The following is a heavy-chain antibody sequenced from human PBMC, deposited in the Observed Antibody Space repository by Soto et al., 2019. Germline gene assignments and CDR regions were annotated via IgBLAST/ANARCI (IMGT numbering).Heavy chain of an antibody. Sequence: GGSLRLSCAASGFTFSSYWMHWVRQAPGKGLVWVSRINSDGSSTSYADSVKGRFTISRDNAKNTLYLQMNSLRAEDTAVYYCARVVHYYYYYGMDVWGQGTTVTVSS. D-gene: IGHD2-15*01. CDR3: ARVVHYYYYYGMDV. CDR2: INSDGSST. CDR1: GFTFSSYW. V-gene: IGHV3-74*01. J-gene: IGHJ6*02.